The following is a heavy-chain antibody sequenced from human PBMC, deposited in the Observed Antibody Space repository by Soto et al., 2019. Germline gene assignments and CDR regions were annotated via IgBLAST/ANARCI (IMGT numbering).Heavy chain of an antibody. Sequence: GGSLRLSCAASGFTFSSYGMSWVRQAPGKGLEWVANIKQDGSEKYYVDSVKGRFTISRDNSKNSLYLQMNSLRAEDTAVYYCASGGVAARLPYFDYWGQGTMVTVYS. CDR2: IKQDGSEK. J-gene: IGHJ4*02. CDR3: ASGGVAARLPYFDY. V-gene: IGHV3-7*03. D-gene: IGHD6-6*01. CDR1: GFTFSSYG.